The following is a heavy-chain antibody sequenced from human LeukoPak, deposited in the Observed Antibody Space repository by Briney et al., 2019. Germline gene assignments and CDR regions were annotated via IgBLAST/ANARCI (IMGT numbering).Heavy chain of an antibody. D-gene: IGHD3-22*01. CDR2: IYYSGST. CDR1: GGSISIYY. V-gene: IGHV4-59*12. Sequence: PSETLSLTCTVSGGSISIYYWSWIRQPPGKGLEWIGYIYYSGSTNYNPSLKSRVTISVDTSKNQFSLKLSSVTAADTAVYYCARVRVNYYDSSGKPTWGQGTLVTVSS. J-gene: IGHJ4*02. CDR3: ARVRVNYYDSSGKPT.